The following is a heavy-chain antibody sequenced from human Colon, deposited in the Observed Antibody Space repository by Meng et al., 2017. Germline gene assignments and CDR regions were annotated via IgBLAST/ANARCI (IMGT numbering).Heavy chain of an antibody. CDR1: GGSVSSGGYY. Sequence: QVQLQASRPGLVKPYQTLSSPFTVLGGSVSSGGYYWRWIRQPPGKGLEYIGYIFYTGSTYYSPSLKSRLTFSLDTSKNQFSLKLDFATAADTAVYYCAGARATVTTLEPFNLWGRGTLVTVSS. J-gene: IGHJ2*01. CDR3: AGARATVTTLEPFNL. CDR2: IFYTGST. D-gene: IGHD4-17*01. V-gene: IGHV4-31*03.